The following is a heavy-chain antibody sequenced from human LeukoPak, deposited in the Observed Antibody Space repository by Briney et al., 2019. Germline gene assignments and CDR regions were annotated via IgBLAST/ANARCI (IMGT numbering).Heavy chain of an antibody. Sequence: ASVKVSFKASGYTFTGYYMHWVRQAPGQGLEWMGWINPNSGGTNYAQKFQGRVTMTRDTSISTAYMELSRLRSDDTAVCYCARDREVGASLPEFDYWGQGTLVTVSS. CDR3: ARDREVGASLPEFDY. V-gene: IGHV1-2*02. D-gene: IGHD1-26*01. CDR2: INPNSGGT. J-gene: IGHJ4*02. CDR1: GYTFTGYY.